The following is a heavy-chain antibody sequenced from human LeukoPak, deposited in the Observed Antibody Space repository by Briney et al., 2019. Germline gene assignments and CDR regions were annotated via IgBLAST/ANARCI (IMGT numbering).Heavy chain of an antibody. CDR3: ARGRAYELQNAFDI. V-gene: IGHV4-4*07. J-gene: IGHJ3*02. CDR2: VLTSGKT. Sequence: KPSETLSLTCTVSGGSVNNYYWSWIRRPAGKGLEWIGRVLTSGKTDLTPSLRSRLTISIDTSKSLISLKLRSVTAADTAVYFCARGRAYELQNAFDIWGQGTTVTVSS. CDR1: GGSVNNYY. D-gene: IGHD1-7*01.